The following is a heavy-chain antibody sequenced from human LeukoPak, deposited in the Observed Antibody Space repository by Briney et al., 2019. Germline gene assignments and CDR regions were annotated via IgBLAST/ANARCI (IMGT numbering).Heavy chain of an antibody. D-gene: IGHD1-26*01. J-gene: IGHJ5*02. V-gene: IGHV4-59*01. CDR2: IYYSGST. Sequence: SETLSLXCTVSGGSISSYYWSWIRQPPGKGLEWIGYIYYSGSTNYNPSLKSRVTISVDTSKNQFSLKLSSVTAADTAVYYCAREIVGATAVGKRFNWFDPWGQGTLVTVSS. CDR3: AREIVGATAVGKRFNWFDP. CDR1: GGSISSYY.